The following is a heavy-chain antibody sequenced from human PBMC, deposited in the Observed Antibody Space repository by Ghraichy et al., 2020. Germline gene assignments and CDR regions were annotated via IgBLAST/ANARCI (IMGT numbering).Heavy chain of an antibody. J-gene: IGHJ4*02. V-gene: IGHV3-7*04. D-gene: IGHD1-7*01. Sequence: GGSLRLSCAASGFTFSSYWMSWVRQAPGKGLEWVANIKQDGSEKYYVDSVKGRFTISRDNAKNSLYLQMNGLRAEDTAVYYCARERRDPELDYWGQGTLVTVSS. CDR2: IKQDGSEK. CDR1: GFTFSSYW. CDR3: ARERRDPELDY.